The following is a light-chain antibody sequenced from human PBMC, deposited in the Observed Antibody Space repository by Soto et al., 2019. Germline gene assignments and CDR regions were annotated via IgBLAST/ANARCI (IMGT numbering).Light chain of an antibody. CDR3: QQYEIYPIT. Sequence: DIQMTQSPSTLSASVGARVTITCRASQNINSWLAWYQQKPGKAPKLLSYKASSLESGVPSRFSGSGSGTEFTLTISSLQPDDFAAYYCQQYEIYPITFGQGTRLEIK. CDR2: KAS. CDR1: QNINSW. J-gene: IGKJ5*01. V-gene: IGKV1-5*03.